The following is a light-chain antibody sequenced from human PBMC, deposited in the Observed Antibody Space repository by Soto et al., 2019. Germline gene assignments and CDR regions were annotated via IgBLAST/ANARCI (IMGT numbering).Light chain of an antibody. Sequence: EVVLTQSPATLSLSPGERATLSCRASQSVSSFLVWCQQKPGQAPRLLIYDASNRATGIPARFSGSGSETDFTLTISSLEPEDFAVYYCQHRMNWPLTFGQGTRLEIK. CDR2: DAS. V-gene: IGKV3-11*01. CDR3: QHRMNWPLT. CDR1: QSVSSF. J-gene: IGKJ5*01.